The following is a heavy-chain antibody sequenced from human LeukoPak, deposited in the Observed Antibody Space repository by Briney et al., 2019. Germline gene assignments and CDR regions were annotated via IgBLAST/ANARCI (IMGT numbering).Heavy chain of an antibody. Sequence: PGGSLRLSCAASGFTFSSYAMSWVRQAPGKGLEWVSAISGSGGSTYYADSVKGRFTISRDNSKNTLYLQMNSLRAEDTAVYYCAKEGSGSYWRPEAFDIWGQGTMVTVSS. D-gene: IGHD1-26*01. CDR3: AKEGSGSYWRPEAFDI. V-gene: IGHV3-23*01. CDR1: GFTFSSYA. CDR2: ISGSGGST. J-gene: IGHJ3*02.